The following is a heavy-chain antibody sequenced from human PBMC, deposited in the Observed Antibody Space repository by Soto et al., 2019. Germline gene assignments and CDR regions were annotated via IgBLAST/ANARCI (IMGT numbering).Heavy chain of an antibody. CDR3: ATSPGGRSSWYYN. CDR1: GFTFSSYG. Sequence: GGSLRLSCAASGFTFSSYGMHWVRQAPGKGLEWVAVIWYDGSNKYYADSVKGRFTISRDNSKNTLYLQMNSLRAEDTAVYYCATSPGGRSSWYYNWGQGTLVTVSS. V-gene: IGHV3-33*01. CDR2: IWYDGSNK. J-gene: IGHJ4*02. D-gene: IGHD6-13*01.